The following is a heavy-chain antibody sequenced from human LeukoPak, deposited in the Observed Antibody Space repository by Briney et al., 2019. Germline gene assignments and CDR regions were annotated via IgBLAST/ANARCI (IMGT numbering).Heavy chain of an antibody. J-gene: IGHJ3*02. Sequence: GGSLRLSCAASGFTFSSYSMNWVRQAPGKGLEWVSSISSSSSSYIYYADSVKGRFTISRDNAKNSLYLQMNSLRAEDTAVYYCARGRAFYYYDSSRWAFDIWGQGTMVTVSS. CDR2: ISSSSSSYI. CDR1: GFTFSSYS. CDR3: ARGRAFYYYDSSRWAFDI. V-gene: IGHV3-21*01. D-gene: IGHD3-22*01.